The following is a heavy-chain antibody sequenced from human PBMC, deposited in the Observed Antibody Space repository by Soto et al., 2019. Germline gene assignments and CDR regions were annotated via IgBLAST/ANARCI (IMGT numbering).Heavy chain of an antibody. Sequence: TLSLPCTVSGGSISSGGYYWNSIRQHPGKGLEWIGYIYYSGSTYYNPSLKSRVTISVDMSKNQFSLKLSSVTAADTAVYYCARHLPYCGGDCYSLDYWGQGTLVTVSS. CDR3: ARHLPYCGGDCYSLDY. D-gene: IGHD2-21*02. CDR1: GGSISSGGYY. V-gene: IGHV4-31*03. CDR2: IYYSGST. J-gene: IGHJ4*02.